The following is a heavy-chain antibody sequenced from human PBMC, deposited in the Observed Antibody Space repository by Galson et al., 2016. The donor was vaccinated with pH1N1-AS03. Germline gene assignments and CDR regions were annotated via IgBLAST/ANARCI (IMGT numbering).Heavy chain of an antibody. CDR3: TRGSPSRGWDY. D-gene: IGHD3-22*01. CDR1: GYRFPTSW. Sequence: QSGAEVKKPGESLKISCQGSGYRFPTSWIGWVRQMPGKGLEWMGIIYPDDSDTRYSPSFPGQVTIPVDKSVSTAYLQWSSLKAWDTAMYFGTRGSPSRGWDYWGQGTLVTVSS. V-gene: IGHV5-51*01. CDR2: IYPDDSDT. J-gene: IGHJ4*02.